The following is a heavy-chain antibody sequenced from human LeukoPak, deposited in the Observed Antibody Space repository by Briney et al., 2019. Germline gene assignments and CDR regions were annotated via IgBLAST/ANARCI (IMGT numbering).Heavy chain of an antibody. CDR2: IYPEDSDT. Sequence: GESLKISCKGSGYKFNAYWIAWVRQMPGKGLEWMGIIYPEDSDTRYSPSFQGQVTISADKSVSIAYLQWSSLKASDTAMYYCARPNITSYYDSRGYDAFAVWGQGTMVIVSS. V-gene: IGHV5-51*01. CDR3: ARPNITSYYDSRGYDAFAV. CDR1: GYKFNAYW. J-gene: IGHJ3*01. D-gene: IGHD3-22*01.